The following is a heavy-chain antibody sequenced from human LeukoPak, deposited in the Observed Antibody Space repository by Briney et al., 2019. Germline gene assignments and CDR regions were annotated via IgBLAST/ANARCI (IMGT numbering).Heavy chain of an antibody. D-gene: IGHD3-10*01. J-gene: IGHJ4*02. Sequence: GGSLRLSCAASGFTFSSNWMSWVRQTPGKGLEWVASIKQDGSEEYYVDSVKGRFTISRDNAKNSLYLQMNSLRADDTAVYYCARLRPGSYFDYWGQGTLVTVSS. CDR3: ARLRPGSYFDY. CDR1: GFTFSSNW. CDR2: IKQDGSEE. V-gene: IGHV3-7*01.